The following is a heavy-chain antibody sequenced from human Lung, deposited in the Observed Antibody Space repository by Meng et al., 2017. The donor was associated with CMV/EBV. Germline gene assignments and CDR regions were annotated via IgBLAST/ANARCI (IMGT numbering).Heavy chain of an antibody. V-gene: IGHV3-11*01. CDR1: GFTFSDYY. CDR2: ISSSGSTI. CDR3: ARGRIAVAVLFDP. D-gene: IGHD6-19*01. J-gene: IGHJ5*02. Sequence: SXKISXAASGFTFSDYYMSWIRQAPGKGLEWVSYISSSGSTIYYADSVKGRFTISRDNAKNSLYLQMNSLRAEDTAVYYCARGRIAVAVLFDPWGQGTLVTVSS.